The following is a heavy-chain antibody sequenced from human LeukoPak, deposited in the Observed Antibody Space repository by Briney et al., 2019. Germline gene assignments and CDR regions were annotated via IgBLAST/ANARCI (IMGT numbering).Heavy chain of an antibody. CDR2: ISSSSYI. D-gene: IGHD5-24*01. CDR1: GFTFSSYS. Sequence: PGGSLRLSCAASGFTFSSYSMNWVRQAPGKGLEWVSSISSSSYIYYADSVKGRFTISRDNAKNSLYLQMNSLRAEDTAVYYCARGRWLQRFDYWGQGTLVTVSS. J-gene: IGHJ4*02. CDR3: ARGRWLQRFDY. V-gene: IGHV3-21*01.